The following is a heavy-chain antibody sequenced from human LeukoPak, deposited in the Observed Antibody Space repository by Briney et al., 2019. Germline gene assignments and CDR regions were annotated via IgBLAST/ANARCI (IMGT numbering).Heavy chain of an antibody. CDR2: ISGSGGST. Sequence: PGGSLRLSCAAPGFTFSSYATSWVRQAPGKGLEWVSAISGSGGSTYYADSVKGRFTISRDNSKNTLYLQMNSLRAEDTAVYYCAKNYRLYNWFDPWGQGTLVTVSS. V-gene: IGHV3-23*01. CDR3: AKNYRLYNWFDP. D-gene: IGHD1-7*01. CDR1: GFTFSSYA. J-gene: IGHJ5*02.